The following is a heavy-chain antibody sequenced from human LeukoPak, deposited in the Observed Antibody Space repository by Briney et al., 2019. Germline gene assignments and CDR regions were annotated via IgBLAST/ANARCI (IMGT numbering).Heavy chain of an antibody. J-gene: IGHJ5*02. CDR1: GFTLSDYY. CDR3: ARDLNAAGAPRWFDP. Sequence: GGSLRLSCAASGFTLSDYYMSWIRQAPGKGLEWVSYISSSGSTRYYADSVQGRFTISRDNAKNSLYLQMNSLRADDTAVYYCARDLNAAGAPRWFDPWGQGTLVTVSS. D-gene: IGHD6-13*01. V-gene: IGHV3-11*01. CDR2: ISSSGSTR.